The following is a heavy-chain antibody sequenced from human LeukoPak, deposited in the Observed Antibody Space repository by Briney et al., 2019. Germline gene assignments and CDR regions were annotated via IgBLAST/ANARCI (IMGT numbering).Heavy chain of an antibody. CDR3: ARDICGYNYGCFDS. J-gene: IGHJ4*02. D-gene: IGHD5-18*01. CDR1: GDSIGRGSYY. Sequence: PSQTLSLTCAVSGDSIGRGSYYWGWIRQPAGKAPEWIGRIFNTGSTSYNPSLKSRVTISVDTSKNQFSLNLRSVTAADTAVYYCARDICGYNYGCFDSWGQGTLVTVSS. CDR2: IFNTGST. V-gene: IGHV4-61*02.